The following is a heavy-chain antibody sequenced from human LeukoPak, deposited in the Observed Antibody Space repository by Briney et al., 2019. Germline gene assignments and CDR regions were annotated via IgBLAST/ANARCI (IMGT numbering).Heavy chain of an antibody. CDR2: ISGSGGST. CDR3: AKVGIFAPIYYFDY. J-gene: IGHJ4*02. Sequence: GGSLRLSCAASGFTFSSYAMSWVRQAPGKGLEWVSAISGSGGSTYYAGSVKGRFTISRDNSKNTLYLQMNSLRAEDTAVYYCAKVGIFAPIYYFDYWGQGTLVTVSS. V-gene: IGHV3-23*01. CDR1: GFTFSSYA. D-gene: IGHD3-3*01.